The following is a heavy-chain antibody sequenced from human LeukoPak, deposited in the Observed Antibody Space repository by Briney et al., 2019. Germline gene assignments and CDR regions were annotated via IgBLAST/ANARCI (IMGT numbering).Heavy chain of an antibody. Sequence: GGSLRLSCAASGFTFSSYGMSWVRQAPGKGLEWVSAISGSGGSTYYADSVKGRFTISRDNSKNTLYLQMNSLRAEDTAVYYCAKVPLYDSSGYLSWLFDYWGQGTLVTVSS. CDR2: ISGSGGST. D-gene: IGHD3-22*01. V-gene: IGHV3-23*01. J-gene: IGHJ4*02. CDR3: AKVPLYDSSGYLSWLFDY. CDR1: GFTFSSYG.